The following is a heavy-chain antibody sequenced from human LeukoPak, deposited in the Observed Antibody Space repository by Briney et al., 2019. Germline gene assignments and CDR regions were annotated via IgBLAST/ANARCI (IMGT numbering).Heavy chain of an antibody. V-gene: IGHV4-30-4*01. CDR3: ARAHFFFLRGRTPYYFDY. D-gene: IGHD3-10*01. J-gene: IGHJ4*02. Sequence: SQTLSLTCTVSGGSISSGDYYWSWIRQPPGKGLEWIGEINHSGSTNYNPSLKSRVTISVDTSKNQFSLKLSSVTAADTAVYYCARAHFFFLRGRTPYYFDYRGQGTLVTVSS. CDR1: GGSISSGDYY. CDR2: INHSGST.